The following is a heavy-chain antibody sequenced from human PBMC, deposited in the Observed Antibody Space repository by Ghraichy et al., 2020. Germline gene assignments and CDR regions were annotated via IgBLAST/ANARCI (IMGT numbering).Heavy chain of an antibody. Sequence: SGPTLVKPTQTLTLTCTFSGFSLSTSGVGVGWIRQPPGKALEWLALIYWNDDKRYSPSLKSRLTITKDTSKNQVVLTMTNMDPVDTATYYCAHSGQSTYYYDSSGYYYEYYFDYWGQGTLVTVSS. CDR1: GFSLSTSGVG. D-gene: IGHD3-22*01. CDR3: AHSGQSTYYYDSSGYYYEYYFDY. CDR2: IYWNDDK. V-gene: IGHV2-5*01. J-gene: IGHJ4*02.